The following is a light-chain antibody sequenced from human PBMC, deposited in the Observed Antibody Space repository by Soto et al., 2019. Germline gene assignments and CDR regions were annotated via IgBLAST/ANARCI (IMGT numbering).Light chain of an antibody. CDR2: DVS. CDR1: SSDFGGYNY. Sequence: QSALTQPRSVSGSPGQSVTISCTGTSSDFGGYNYVSWYQHHPGKAPKLMIYDVSERPSGVPDRFSGSKSGNTASLTISGLQTGDEADYYCGTWDSSLSAGWVFGGGTKLTVL. CDR3: GTWDSSLSAGWV. V-gene: IGLV2-11*01. J-gene: IGLJ3*02.